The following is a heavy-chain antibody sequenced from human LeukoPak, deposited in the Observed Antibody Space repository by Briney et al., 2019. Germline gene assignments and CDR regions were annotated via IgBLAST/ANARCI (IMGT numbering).Heavy chain of an antibody. CDR1: ALTLSSNY. V-gene: IGHV3-53*01. J-gene: IGHJ3*02. Sequence: SMRLSCAASALTLSSNYMSWVRQPAGNGLEWVSVIYSGGSTYYADSMKAGFTISRDNSKNTLYRQMDSLRAEDTAVYYCAREGGAHGGRAFDIWGQGTMVTVT. CDR2: IYSGGST. D-gene: IGHD3-10*01. CDR3: AREGGAHGGRAFDI.